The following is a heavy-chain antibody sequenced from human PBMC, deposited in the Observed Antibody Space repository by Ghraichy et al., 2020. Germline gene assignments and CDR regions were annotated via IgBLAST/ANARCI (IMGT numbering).Heavy chain of an antibody. J-gene: IGHJ5*02. V-gene: IGHV4-61*01. Sequence: SETLSLTCTVSGGSVSSTTFYWSWIRQPPGKGLEWIGYIYYSGSTFYNPSLQSRVAISIDTSKRQFSLSLNSVTAADTAVYYCARLSVSPHWFDPWGQGTLVTVSS. CDR1: GGSVSSTTFY. CDR2: IYYSGST. CDR3: ARLSVSPHWFDP.